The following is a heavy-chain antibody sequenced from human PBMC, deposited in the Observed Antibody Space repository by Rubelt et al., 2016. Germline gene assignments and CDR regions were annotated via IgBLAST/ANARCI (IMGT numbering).Heavy chain of an antibody. CDR2: IIPILGIA. D-gene: IGHD6-19*01. Sequence: QVQLVQSGAEVKKPGSSVKVSCKASGGTFSSYAIGWVRQAPGQGLEWMGRIIPILGIANYAQKFQGRVTITADESTSTAYMELSSLRSEDTAVYYCVRVQYSSGWYFDYWGQGTLVTVSS. J-gene: IGHJ4*02. V-gene: IGHV1-69*04. CDR1: GGTFSSYA. CDR3: VRVQYSSGWYFDY.